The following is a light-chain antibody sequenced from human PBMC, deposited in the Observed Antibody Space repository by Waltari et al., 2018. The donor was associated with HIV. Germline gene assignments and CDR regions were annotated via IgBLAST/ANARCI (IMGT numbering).Light chain of an antibody. Sequence: NFMLTQPHSVSESPGKTVTISCTRSSGSIASNYVQLYQHRPGSAPNTVISEANQRPSGCPDPFSGSSDTSSNSASLSISGLKTEDEADYYCQSYDSSNVVFGGGTKLTVL. J-gene: IGLJ2*01. CDR3: QSYDSSNVV. V-gene: IGLV6-57*03. CDR2: EAN. CDR1: SGSIASNY.